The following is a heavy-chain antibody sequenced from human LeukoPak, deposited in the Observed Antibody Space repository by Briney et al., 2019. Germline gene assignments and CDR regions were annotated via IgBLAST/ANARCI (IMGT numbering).Heavy chain of an antibody. CDR1: RFIFGSYS. Sequence: PGGSLRLSSAASRFIFGSYSMNWARQAPGKGLEWISYFSTSSGTISYADSVKGRFTISRDNAKNALSLDMKKAQIEEPAIYYLWRDCMYAFHIWVQGTMVTVSS. V-gene: IGHV3-48*01. J-gene: IGHJ3*02. D-gene: IGHD2-15*01. CDR3: WRDCMYAFHI. CDR2: FSTSSGTI.